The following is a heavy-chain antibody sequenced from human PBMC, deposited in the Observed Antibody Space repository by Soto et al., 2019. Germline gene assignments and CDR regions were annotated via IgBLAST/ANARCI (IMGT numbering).Heavy chain of an antibody. CDR1: GYTFSGDY. Sequence: GASVKVSCKASGYTFSGDYMHWVRQAPGQGLEWMGWINPNSGGTNYAQKFQGWVTVTRDTSISTAYMELSRLRSDDTAVYYCARAEPGIAAAGIGDYWGHGTLVTVSS. D-gene: IGHD6-13*01. CDR2: INPNSGGT. V-gene: IGHV1-2*04. CDR3: ARAEPGIAAAGIGDY. J-gene: IGHJ4*01.